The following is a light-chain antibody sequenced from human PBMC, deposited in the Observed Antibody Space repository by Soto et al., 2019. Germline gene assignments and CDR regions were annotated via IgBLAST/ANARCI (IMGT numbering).Light chain of an antibody. V-gene: IGKV1-12*01. CDR3: QQANSFPLT. CDR2: VAS. J-gene: IGKJ4*01. Sequence: DIQMTQSPSSVSAYVGARVTITCRASQGISSWLAWYQQKPGKAPKLLIYVASSLQSEVPSRFSSRGSGTDCTLTSSTLQPEDFATYYCQQANSFPLTFGGGTKVEIK. CDR1: QGISSW.